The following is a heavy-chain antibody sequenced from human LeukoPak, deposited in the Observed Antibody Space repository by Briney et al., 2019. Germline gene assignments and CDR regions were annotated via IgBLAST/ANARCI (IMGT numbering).Heavy chain of an antibody. Sequence: KTSETLSLTCAVSGYSISSGYYWGWIRPPPGKGLEWIGSIYHSGSTYYKPSLKSRVTISVDTSKNQFSLKLSSVTAADTAVYYCARRIRKYLDYWGQGTLVTVSS. V-gene: IGHV4-38-2*01. CDR3: ARRIRKYLDY. J-gene: IGHJ4*02. CDR2: IYHSGST. CDR1: GYSISSGYY. D-gene: IGHD2-15*01.